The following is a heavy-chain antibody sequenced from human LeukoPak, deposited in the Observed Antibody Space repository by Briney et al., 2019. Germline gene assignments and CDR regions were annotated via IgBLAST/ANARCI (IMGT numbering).Heavy chain of an antibody. CDR3: AKVDTAMVMRCYYYYGMDV. J-gene: IGHJ6*02. Sequence: GGSLRLSCAASGFTFSSCAMSWVRQAPGKGLEWVSAISGSGGSTYYADSVKGRFTISRDNSKNTLYLQMNSLRAEDTAVYYCAKVDTAMVMRCYYYYGMDVWGQGTTVTVSS. CDR1: GFTFSSCA. D-gene: IGHD5-18*01. CDR2: ISGSGGST. V-gene: IGHV3-23*01.